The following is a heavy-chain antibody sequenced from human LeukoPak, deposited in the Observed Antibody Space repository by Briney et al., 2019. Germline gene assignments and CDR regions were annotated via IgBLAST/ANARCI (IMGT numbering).Heavy chain of an antibody. CDR2: YIPMFGTA. D-gene: IGHD1-26*01. V-gene: IGHV1-69*13. Sequence: SVKVSCKASGGTFSTYAISWVRQAPGQGLEWMGGYIPMFGTANYAQNFQNRVTITADESTSTFSMEVSSLRPEDTAVYFCAGASSKWELSFWGQGTLVTVSS. CDR3: AGASSKWELSF. J-gene: IGHJ4*02. CDR1: GGTFSTYA.